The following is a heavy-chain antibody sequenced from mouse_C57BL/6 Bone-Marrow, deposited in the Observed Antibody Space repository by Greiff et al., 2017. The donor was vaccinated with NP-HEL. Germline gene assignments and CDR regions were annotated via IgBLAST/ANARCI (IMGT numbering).Heavy chain of an antibody. V-gene: IGHV1-74*01. D-gene: IGHD1-1*02. J-gene: IGHJ3*01. CDR1: GYTFTSYW. CDR3: AKCGWFRTWFAY. CDR2: IHPSDSGT. Sequence: QVQLQQPGAELVKPGASVKVSCKASGYTFTSYWMHWVKQRPGQGLEWIGRIHPSDSGTNYNQKFKGKATLTVDKSSSTAYMQLSSLTSEASAVYYFAKCGWFRTWFAYWGQGTLVTVSA.